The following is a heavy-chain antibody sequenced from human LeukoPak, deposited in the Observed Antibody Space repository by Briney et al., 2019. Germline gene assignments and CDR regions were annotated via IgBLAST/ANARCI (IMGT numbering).Heavy chain of an antibody. CDR1: GYTFSGYY. J-gene: IGHJ2*01. CDR3: ARVYYSNSYDYWYFDL. V-gene: IGHV1-2*02. D-gene: IGHD6-13*01. CDR2: INPNSGVT. Sequence: ASVKVSCKASGYTFSGYYIHWVRQAPGQGLEWMGWINPNSGVTNYAQKFQGRVTMTRDTSISTAYMEVRSLRSDDTAVYYCARVYYSNSYDYWYFDLWGRGTLVTVSS.